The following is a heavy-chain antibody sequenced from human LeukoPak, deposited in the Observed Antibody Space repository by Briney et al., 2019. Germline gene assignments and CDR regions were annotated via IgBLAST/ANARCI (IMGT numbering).Heavy chain of an antibody. J-gene: IGHJ3*02. CDR2: ISVNGDDT. CDR3: AKDWRDYGDFHAFDM. Sequence: PGGSLRLSCAASGFTCRIYAMNWVRQAPGKELEWVSSISVNGDDTYYADSVKGRFTISRDNSKNTLYLQMNSLRAEDTAMYYCAKDWRDYGDFHAFDMWGQGTMVTVSS. V-gene: IGHV3-23*01. D-gene: IGHD4-17*01. CDR1: GFTCRIYA.